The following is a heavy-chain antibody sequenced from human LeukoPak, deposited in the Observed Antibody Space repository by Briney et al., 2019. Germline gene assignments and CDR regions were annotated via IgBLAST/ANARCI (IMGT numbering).Heavy chain of an antibody. Sequence: GGSLRLSCAASGFTFSSYAMSWVRQAPGKGLEWVSAITSSGDSTYYTDSVKGRFTISRDNSKNTLYLQMNSLRAEDTAVYYCARRIAVAGAFDYWGQGTLVTVSS. CDR2: ITSSGDST. CDR3: ARRIAVAGAFDY. V-gene: IGHV3-23*01. D-gene: IGHD6-19*01. CDR1: GFTFSSYA. J-gene: IGHJ4*02.